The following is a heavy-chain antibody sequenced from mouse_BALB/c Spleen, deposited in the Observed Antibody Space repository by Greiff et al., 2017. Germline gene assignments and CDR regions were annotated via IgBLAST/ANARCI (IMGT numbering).Heavy chain of an antibody. V-gene: IGHV1S135*01. Sequence: LEESGPELMKPGASVKISCKASGYSFTSYYMHWVKQSHGKSLEWIGYIDPFNGGTSYNQKFKGKATLTVDKSSSTAYMHLSSLTSEDSAVYYCAWGNYFDYWGQGTTLTVSS. J-gene: IGHJ2*01. CDR1: GYSFTSYY. CDR3: AWGNYFDY. CDR2: IDPFNGGT.